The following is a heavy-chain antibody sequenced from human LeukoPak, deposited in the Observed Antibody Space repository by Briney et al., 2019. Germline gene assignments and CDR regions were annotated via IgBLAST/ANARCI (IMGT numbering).Heavy chain of an antibody. V-gene: IGHV4-59*08. Sequence: SETLSLTCTVSGSSISSDYWSWIRQPPGKGLEWIGNIYYSGNTISNPSLKSRVTLSVDRSKNQFSLKVTSATAADTAVYYCARRHTGSGRMDVWGQGTTVTVS. CDR3: ARRHTGSGRMDV. CDR2: IYYSGNT. D-gene: IGHD3-10*01. J-gene: IGHJ6*02. CDR1: GSSISSDY.